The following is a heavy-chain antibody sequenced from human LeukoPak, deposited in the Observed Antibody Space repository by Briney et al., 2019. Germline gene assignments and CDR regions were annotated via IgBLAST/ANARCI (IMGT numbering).Heavy chain of an antibody. J-gene: IGHJ4*02. CDR1: GGSISSYY. V-gene: IGHV4-59*01. Sequence: PSETLSLTCTVSGGSISSYYWSWIRQPPGKGLEWIGYIYYSGSTSYNPSLKSRVTISVGTSKNQFSLKLSSVTAADTAVYYCARVPNSGWYNFDYWGQGTLVTV. CDR3: ARVPNSGWYNFDY. D-gene: IGHD6-19*01. CDR2: IYYSGST.